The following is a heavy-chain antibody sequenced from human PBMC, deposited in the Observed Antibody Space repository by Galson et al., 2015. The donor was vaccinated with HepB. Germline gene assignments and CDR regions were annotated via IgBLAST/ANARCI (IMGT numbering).Heavy chain of an antibody. D-gene: IGHD3-10*02. J-gene: IGHJ3*02. V-gene: IGHV1-2*02. CDR1: GYTFTGYY. Sequence: SCKASGYTFTGYYMHWVRQAPGQGLEWMGWINPNSGNTNYAQKFQGRVTMTTETSTSTAYMELRSLTSGDTAVYYCARDVRYAFEMWGQGTMVTVSS. CDR3: ARDVRYAFEM. CDR2: INPNSGNT.